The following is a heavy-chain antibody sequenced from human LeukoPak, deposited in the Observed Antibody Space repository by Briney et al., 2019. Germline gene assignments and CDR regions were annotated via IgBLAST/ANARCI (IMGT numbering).Heavy chain of an antibody. D-gene: IGHD6-19*01. J-gene: IGHJ4*02. CDR3: VVLGDSSGWYNDY. CDR1: GLTFSSYA. Sequence: QPGGSLRLSCAASGLTFSSYAMSWVRQAPGKGLEWVSSISSSGGSTYYGDSVKGRFTISRDNSKDTLYLQMNSLRAEDTALYYCVVLGDSSGWYNDYWGQGTLVTVSS. V-gene: IGHV3-23*01. CDR2: ISSSGGST.